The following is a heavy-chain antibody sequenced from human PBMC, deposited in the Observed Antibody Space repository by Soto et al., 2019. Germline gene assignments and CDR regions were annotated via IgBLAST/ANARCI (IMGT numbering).Heavy chain of an antibody. Sequence: LSLTCTVSGGSTSSDNYWSWIRQPPGKGLEWIGHIYYSGNTDYNPSLKSRLAISIDTSKNQFSLKLSSVTAADTAVYFCAREGGESSDGLCYFDSWGQGSLVTVSS. V-gene: IGHV4-30-4*01. CDR2: IYYSGNT. D-gene: IGHD3-16*01. CDR3: AREGGESSDGLCYFDS. CDR1: GGSTSSDNY. J-gene: IGHJ4*02.